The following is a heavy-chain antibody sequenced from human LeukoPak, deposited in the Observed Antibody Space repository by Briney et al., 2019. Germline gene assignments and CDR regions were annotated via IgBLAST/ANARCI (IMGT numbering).Heavy chain of an antibody. D-gene: IGHD6-13*01. Sequence: GGSLRLSCAASGFTFDDYAMHWVRQAPGKGLEWVSLISGDGGSTYYADSVKGRFTISRDNSKNSLYLQMNSLRTEDTALYYCAKGPRYSSRWYGPIWFDPWGQGTLVTVSS. V-gene: IGHV3-43*02. J-gene: IGHJ5*02. CDR3: AKGPRYSSRWYGPIWFDP. CDR1: GFTFDDYA. CDR2: ISGDGGST.